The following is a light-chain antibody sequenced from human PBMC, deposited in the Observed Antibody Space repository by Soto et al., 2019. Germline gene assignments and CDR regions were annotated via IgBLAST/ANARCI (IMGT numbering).Light chain of an antibody. CDR2: WAS. CDR1: QTVFYSSNNKNH. Sequence: DIVMTQSPDSLAVSLGERATINCKSSQTVFYSSNNKNHLAWYQQTKGQTPKMLIYWASTRESGVPDRFSGSGSGTECTLTISRLQPEDFETYYCQQLNSYPLTFGGGTKVDIK. V-gene: IGKV4-1*01. CDR3: QQLNSYPLT. J-gene: IGKJ4*01.